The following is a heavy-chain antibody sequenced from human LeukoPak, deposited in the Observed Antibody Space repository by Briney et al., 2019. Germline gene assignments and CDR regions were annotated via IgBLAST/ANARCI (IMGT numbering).Heavy chain of an antibody. CDR1: GFTFADYS. V-gene: IGHV3-9*01. J-gene: IGHJ4*02. Sequence: PGRSLRLSCAASGFTFADYSMHCVRQTPGKGLEWVSGISWNSGNIDYADSVKGRFTISRDNAKNSLYLQMNSLRAEDTALYYCAKGRGYNYGYIFGYFDYWGQGTLVTVSS. CDR3: AKGRGYNYGYIFGYFDY. D-gene: IGHD5-18*01. CDR2: ISWNSGNI.